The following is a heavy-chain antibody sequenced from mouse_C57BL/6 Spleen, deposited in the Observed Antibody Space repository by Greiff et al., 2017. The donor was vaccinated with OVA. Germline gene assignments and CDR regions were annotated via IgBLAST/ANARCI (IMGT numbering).Heavy chain of an antibody. CDR3: ARSTAVATGGYFDV. D-gene: IGHD1-1*01. V-gene: IGHV1-50*01. Sequence: QVQLQQPGAELVKPGASVKLSCKASGYTFTSYWMQWVKQRPGQGLEWIGEIDPSDSYTNYNQKFKGKATLTVDTSSSTAYMQLSSLTSEDSAVYDCARSTAVATGGYFDVWGTGTTVTVSS. CDR1: GYTFTSYW. J-gene: IGHJ1*03. CDR2: IDPSDSYT.